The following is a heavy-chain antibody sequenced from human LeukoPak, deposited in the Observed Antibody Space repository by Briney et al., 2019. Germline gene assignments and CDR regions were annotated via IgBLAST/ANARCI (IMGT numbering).Heavy chain of an antibody. CDR2: IYSSGNT. CDR1: GFTFSHYS. D-gene: IGHD6-13*01. V-gene: IGHV3-53*01. Sequence: PGGSLRLSCAASGFTFSHYSMNWVRQAPGKGLEWVSIIYSSGNTYYADSVRGRFTISRDDSKNTLYLQMSSLRAEDTAVYYCARGLGDHYSSKHWYYFDYWGQGTLVTVSS. J-gene: IGHJ4*02. CDR3: ARGLGDHYSSKHWYYFDY.